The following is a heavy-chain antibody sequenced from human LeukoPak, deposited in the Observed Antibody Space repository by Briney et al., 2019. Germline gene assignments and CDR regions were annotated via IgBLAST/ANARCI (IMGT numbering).Heavy chain of an antibody. CDR1: GFTFSSYG. V-gene: IGHV3-33*06. D-gene: IGHD3-3*01. CDR2: IWYDGSNK. Sequence: GRSLRLSCAASGFTFSSYGMHWVRQAPGKGLEWVAVIWYDGSNKYNADSVKGRFTISRDNSKNTLYLQMNSLRAEDTAVYYCAKDRVEYDFWSGSLAQTSPGFDPWGQGTLVTVSS. CDR3: AKDRVEYDFWSGSLAQTSPGFDP. J-gene: IGHJ5*02.